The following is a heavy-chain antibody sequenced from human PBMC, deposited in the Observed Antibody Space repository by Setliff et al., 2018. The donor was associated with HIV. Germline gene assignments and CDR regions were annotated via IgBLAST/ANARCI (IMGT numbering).Heavy chain of an antibody. J-gene: IGHJ4*02. Sequence: GGSLRLSCAVSGFTFRSYAMNWVRQAPGKGLEWVSVIYSGSRKIFYSDSVKGRFTISRDDSKNTLYLQMNSLRAEDTAVYYCAKDRGSDAFFDYWGQGTRVTVS. CDR1: GFTFRSYA. CDR2: IYSGSRKI. CDR3: AKDRGSDAFFDY. D-gene: IGHD3-16*01. V-gene: IGHV3-23*03.